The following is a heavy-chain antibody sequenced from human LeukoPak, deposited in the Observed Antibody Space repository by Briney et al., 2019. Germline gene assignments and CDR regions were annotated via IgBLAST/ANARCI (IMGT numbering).Heavy chain of an antibody. D-gene: IGHD3-22*01. Sequence: GGSLRLSCAASGFTFSSYGMHWVRQAPGKGLEWVAVISYDGSDKYYADSVKGRFTISRDNSKNTLYLQMNSLRAEDTTVYYCARGCYDSSGSLVDYWGQGTLVTVSS. V-gene: IGHV3-30*03. CDR1: GFTFSSYG. CDR3: ARGCYDSSGSLVDY. J-gene: IGHJ4*02. CDR2: ISYDGSDK.